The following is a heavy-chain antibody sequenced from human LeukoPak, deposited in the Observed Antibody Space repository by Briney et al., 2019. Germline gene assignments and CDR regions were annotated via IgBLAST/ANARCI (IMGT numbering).Heavy chain of an antibody. V-gene: IGHV3-23*01. CDR3: AKGYRYSYGSYAFDI. CDR2: ISGSGGST. CDR1: GFTFSSYA. Sequence: GGSLRLSCAASGFTFSSYAMSWVRQAPGKGPEWVSAISGSGGSTYYADSVKGRFTISRDNSKNTLYLQMNSLRAEDTAVYYCAKGYRYSYGSYAFDIWGQGTMVTVSS. J-gene: IGHJ3*02. D-gene: IGHD5-18*01.